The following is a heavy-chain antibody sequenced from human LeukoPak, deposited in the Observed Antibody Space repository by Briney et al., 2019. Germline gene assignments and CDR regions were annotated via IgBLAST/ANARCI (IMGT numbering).Heavy chain of an antibody. Sequence: GGSLRLSCAVSGFTFSNYSMNWVRQAPGKGLEWVSSISSSRNYIYYANSVKGRFTISRDNAENSLYLQMNSLRAEDTAVYYCARVVSVAWSERRPGYYYMDVWGKGTTVTVSS. V-gene: IGHV3-21*06. CDR1: GFTFSNYS. D-gene: IGHD1-1*01. CDR2: ISSSRNYI. CDR3: ARVVSVAWSERRPGYYYMDV. J-gene: IGHJ6*03.